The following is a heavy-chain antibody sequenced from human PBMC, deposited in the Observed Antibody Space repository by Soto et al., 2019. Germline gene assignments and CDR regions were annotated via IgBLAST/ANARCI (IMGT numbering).Heavy chain of an antibody. CDR1: GGTFSSYA. J-gene: IGHJ4*02. V-gene: IGHV1-69*12. CDR3: ARGDTAMVTCDY. Sequence: QVQLVQSGAEVKKPGSSVKVSCKASGGTFSSYAISWVRQAPGQGLEWMGGIIPIFGTANYAQKFQGRVTITADESTSTAFMEVCSLRFEDTAVYYCARGDTAMVTCDYWGQGTLVTVSS. CDR2: IIPIFGTA. D-gene: IGHD5-18*01.